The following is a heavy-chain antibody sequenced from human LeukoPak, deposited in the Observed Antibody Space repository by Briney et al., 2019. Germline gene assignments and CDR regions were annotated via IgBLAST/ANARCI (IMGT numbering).Heavy chain of an antibody. V-gene: IGHV4-59*08. D-gene: IGHD3-16*01. CDR3: ARLKLGAYFDL. Sequence: SETLSLTCTVSGGSTSSDYWSWIRQSPGKGLEWVGYVYNSGDTGKNPSLKSRVTILLDTSKNQCSLKLTSVSAAGTAVYYCARLKLGAYFDLWGRGTLVTVSS. J-gene: IGHJ2*01. CDR1: GGSTSSDY. CDR2: VYNSGDT.